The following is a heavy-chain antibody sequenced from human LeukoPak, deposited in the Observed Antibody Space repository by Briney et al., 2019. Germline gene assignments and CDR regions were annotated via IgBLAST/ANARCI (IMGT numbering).Heavy chain of an antibody. D-gene: IGHD6-19*01. Sequence: PSETLSLTCAVSGGSISSSNWWSWVRQPPGKGLEWIGEIYHSGSTNYNPSLKSRVTIPVDTSKNQFSLKLSSVTAADTAVYYCARDRGSEGVVDYWGQGTLVTVSS. J-gene: IGHJ4*02. V-gene: IGHV4-4*02. CDR3: ARDRGSEGVVDY. CDR1: GGSISSSNW. CDR2: IYHSGST.